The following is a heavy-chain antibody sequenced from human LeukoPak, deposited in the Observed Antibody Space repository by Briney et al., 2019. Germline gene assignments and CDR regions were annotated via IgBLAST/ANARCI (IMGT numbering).Heavy chain of an antibody. D-gene: IGHD5-24*01. Sequence: PGGSLRLSCAASGFTFRSYAMSWARLAPGKGLEWVSTISGSGGRTWYPDSVKGRFTISRDNSKNTLWLHMTSLRAEDTAIYYCAKDRRDGSSRDGFFDYWGQGTLVTVSS. CDR1: GFTFRSYA. CDR2: ISGSGGRT. J-gene: IGHJ4*02. V-gene: IGHV3-23*01. CDR3: AKDRRDGSSRDGFFDY.